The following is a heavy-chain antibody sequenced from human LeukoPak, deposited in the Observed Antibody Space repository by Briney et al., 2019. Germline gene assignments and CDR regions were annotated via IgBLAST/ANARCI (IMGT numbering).Heavy chain of an antibody. CDR3: VRRYYEYNVYDRHFDF. Sequence: GGSLRLSCAASGFTFSRDWMHWVRHAPGKGLVWVSRISDDGSITTYADSVQGRFTISRDNDKSTVFLQMNSLRVKDEAVSFCVRRYYEYNVYDRHFDFWGQGTLVTVSS. J-gene: IGHJ4*02. D-gene: IGHD5/OR15-5a*01. V-gene: IGHV3-74*03. CDR1: GFTFSRDW. CDR2: ISDDGSIT.